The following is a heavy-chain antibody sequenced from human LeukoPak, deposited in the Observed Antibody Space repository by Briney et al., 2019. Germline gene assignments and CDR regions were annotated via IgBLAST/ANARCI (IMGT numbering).Heavy chain of an antibody. CDR2: IYYSGST. D-gene: IGHD3-22*01. J-gene: IGHJ4*02. Sequence: PSETLSLTCTVSGGSISGGDSYWSWIRQPPGQGLEWIGYIYYSGSTYYSPSLKSRGTISVDTSKNQFSLSLSSVTAADTAVYYCARVNDSSGYYPPDCWGQGTLVTVSS. CDR3: ARVNDSSGYYPPDC. CDR1: GGSISGGDSY. V-gene: IGHV4-30-4*01.